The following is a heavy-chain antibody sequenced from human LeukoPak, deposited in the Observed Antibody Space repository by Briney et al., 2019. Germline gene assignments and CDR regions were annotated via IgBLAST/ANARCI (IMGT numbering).Heavy chain of an antibody. CDR2: FDPEDGET. J-gene: IGHJ3*02. CDR1: GYTLTELS. D-gene: IGHD1-20*01. Sequence: GASVKVSCKVSGYTLTELSMHWVRQAPGKGLEWMGGFDPEDGETIYAQKFQGRVTMTEDTSTDTAYMELSSLRSEDTAVYYCATSGDNWSGDAFDIWGQGTMVTVSS. CDR3: ATSGDNWSGDAFDI. V-gene: IGHV1-24*01.